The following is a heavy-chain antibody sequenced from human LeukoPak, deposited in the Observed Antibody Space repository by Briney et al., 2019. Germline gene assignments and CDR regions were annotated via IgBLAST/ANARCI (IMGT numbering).Heavy chain of an antibody. J-gene: IGHJ4*02. CDR1: GFTFSNYW. V-gene: IGHV3-74*01. CDR2: INSDGSIT. D-gene: IGHD6-13*01. CDR3: SAATGTHDF. Sequence: VGYLRLSCAASGFTFSNYWMHWVRQAPGKVLVWVSRINSDGSITNYADSVKGRFTISRDNAKNTLFLQMNSLRAEDTAVYYCSAATGTHDFWGQGTLVTVSS.